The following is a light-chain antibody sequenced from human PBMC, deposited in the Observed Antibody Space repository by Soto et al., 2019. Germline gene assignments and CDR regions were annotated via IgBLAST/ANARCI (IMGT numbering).Light chain of an antibody. V-gene: IGKV1-27*01. J-gene: IGKJ3*01. Sequence: DIQMTQSPSSLSASVGDRVTITCRASQDISNFVVWFQQKPGKVPNLLIYGASTLQSGVPSRFSGSGSGTDFPLTLSSLQPEDVATDFCQKYNSAPFTFGPGTTVDIK. CDR2: GAS. CDR3: QKYNSAPFT. CDR1: QDISNF.